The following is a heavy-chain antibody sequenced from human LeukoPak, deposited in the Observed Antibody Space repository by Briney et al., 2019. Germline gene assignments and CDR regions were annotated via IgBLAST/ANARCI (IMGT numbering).Heavy chain of an antibody. D-gene: IGHD2-15*01. V-gene: IGHV1-69*13. Sequence: SVKVSCKASGGTFSSYAISWLRQAPGQGLEWMGGIIPIFGTANYAQKFQGRVTITADESTSTAYMELSSLRSEDTAVYYCASLDCSGGSCYSLYYYMDVWGKGTTVTVSS. CDR3: ASLDCSGGSCYSLYYYMDV. J-gene: IGHJ6*03. CDR2: IIPIFGTA. CDR1: GGTFSSYA.